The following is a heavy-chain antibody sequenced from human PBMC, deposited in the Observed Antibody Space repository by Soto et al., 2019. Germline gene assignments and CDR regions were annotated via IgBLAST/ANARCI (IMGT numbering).Heavy chain of an antibody. V-gene: IGHV1-18*01. Sequence: ASVKVSCKASGCTFSTYGFTWVRQDPAQGLEWMGWIGADNGDTNYAQKFQGRVTITADKSTSTAYMELSSLRSEDTAVYYCARSPPYCGGDCPFDYWGQGTPVTVS. CDR1: GCTFSTYG. CDR3: ARSPPYCGGDCPFDY. J-gene: IGHJ4*02. CDR2: IGADNGDT. D-gene: IGHD2-21*02.